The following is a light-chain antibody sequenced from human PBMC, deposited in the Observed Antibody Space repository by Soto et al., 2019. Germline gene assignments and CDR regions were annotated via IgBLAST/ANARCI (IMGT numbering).Light chain of an antibody. J-gene: IGKJ1*01. Sequence: EIVMTQSPATLSVSPGERATLSCRASQSISSKLAWYQQKPGQAPRLLIYGVSTRATGVPARFSGSGSGTDFTLTISSLQPEDFAVYYCHQYDNWWTFGQGTKVDI. V-gene: IGKV3-15*01. CDR2: GVS. CDR3: HQYDNWWT. CDR1: QSISSK.